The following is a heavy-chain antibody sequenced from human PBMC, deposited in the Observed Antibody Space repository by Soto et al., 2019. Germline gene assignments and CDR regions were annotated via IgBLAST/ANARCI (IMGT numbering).Heavy chain of an antibody. Sequence: EVQLLESGGGLVQPGGSLRLSCEGSGFTFINYAMNWVRQAPGKGLEWVSAVSGGGDTTFYADSVKGRFTISRDNSKNTVSLQINSLGVDDTAVYYCARNVPGSTSRPIYWYFDLWGRGTMVTVSS. CDR3: ARNVPGSTSRPIYWYFDL. CDR1: GFTFINYA. CDR2: VSGGGDTT. V-gene: IGHV3-23*01. D-gene: IGHD3-10*02. J-gene: IGHJ2*01.